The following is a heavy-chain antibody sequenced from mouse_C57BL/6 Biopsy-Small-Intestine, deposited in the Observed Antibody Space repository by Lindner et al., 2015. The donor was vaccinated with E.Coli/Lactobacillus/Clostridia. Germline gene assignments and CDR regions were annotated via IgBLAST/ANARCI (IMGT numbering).Heavy chain of an antibody. J-gene: IGHJ2*01. CDR1: GFTFSDYG. D-gene: IGHD4-1*01. CDR2: ISTGSSPI. Sequence: VQLQESGGGLVKPGGSLKLSRAASGFTFSDYGMHWVRQAPEKGLEWVAYISTGSSPIYYADTVKGRFTISRDNAKNTLFLQMTSLRSEDTAMYYCARRTGTSGYFDYWGQGTTLTVSS. V-gene: IGHV5-17*01. CDR3: ARRTGTSGYFDY.